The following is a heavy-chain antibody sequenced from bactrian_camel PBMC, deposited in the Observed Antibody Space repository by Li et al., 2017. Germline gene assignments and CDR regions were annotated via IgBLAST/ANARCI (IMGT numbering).Heavy chain of an antibody. J-gene: IGHJ4*01. D-gene: IGHD2*01. V-gene: IGHV3-1*01. CDR2: MAGVGTP. Sequence: VQLVESGGGSVQTGGSRRLTCTASGFTFADSDMSWYRQPPGSTNECELVAHMAGVGTPYYPDSVKGRFTISQDNSKNTLFLQMNVLRPEDTAMYYCAARKVARGSHFPLGRAPALRRDEYNFWGQGTQVTVS. CDR1: GFTFADSD. CDR3: AARKVARGSHFPLGRAPALRRDEYNF.